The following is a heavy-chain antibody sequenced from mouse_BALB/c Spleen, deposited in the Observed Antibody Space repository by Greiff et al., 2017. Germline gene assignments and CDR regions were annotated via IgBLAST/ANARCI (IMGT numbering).Heavy chain of an antibody. V-gene: IGHV5-4*02. CDR3: ARDQGLTYYFDY. J-gene: IGHJ2*01. CDR1: GFTFSDYY. CDR2: ISDGGSYT. D-gene: IGHD3-2*02. Sequence: EVQLVESGGGLVKPGGSLKLSCAASGFTFSDYYMYWVRQTPEKRLEWVATISDGGSYTYYPDSVKGRFTISRDNAKNNLYLQMSSLKSEDTAMYYCARDQGLTYYFDYWGQGTTLTVSS.